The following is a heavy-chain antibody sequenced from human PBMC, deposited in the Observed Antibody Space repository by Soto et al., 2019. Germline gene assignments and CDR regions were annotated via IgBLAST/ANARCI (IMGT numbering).Heavy chain of an antibody. J-gene: IGHJ4*02. CDR1: GFTFSSYS. V-gene: IGHV3-21*01. D-gene: IGHD4-17*01. Sequence: GGSLRLSCAACGFTFSSYSMNWVRQAPGKGLEWVSSISSSSYIYYADSVKGRFTISRDNAKNSLYLQMNSLRAEDTAVYYCASDYGGNSASFDYWGQGTLVTSPQ. CDR2: ISSSSYI. CDR3: ASDYGGNSASFDY.